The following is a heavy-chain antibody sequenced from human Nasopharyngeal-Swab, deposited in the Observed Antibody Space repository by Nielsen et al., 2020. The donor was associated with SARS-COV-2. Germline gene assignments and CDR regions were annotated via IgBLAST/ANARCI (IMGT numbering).Heavy chain of an antibody. CDR3: ARGPLRYYDILTGYYMGYYYYYMDV. CDR2: MNPNSGNT. CDR1: GYTFTSYD. V-gene: IGHV1-8*01. J-gene: IGHJ6*03. Sequence: ASVKVSCKASGYTFTSYDINWVRQATGQGLEWMGWMNPNSGNTGYAQKFQGRVTMTRNTSISTAYMELSSLRSEDTAVYYYARGPLRYYDILTGYYMGYYYYYMDVWGKGTTVTVSS. D-gene: IGHD3-9*01.